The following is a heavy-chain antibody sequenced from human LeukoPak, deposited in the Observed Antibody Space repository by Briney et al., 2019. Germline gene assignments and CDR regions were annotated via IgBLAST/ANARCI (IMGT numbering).Heavy chain of an antibody. CDR1: GFTFSRYW. CDR2: IYTDGSIT. D-gene: IGHD2-2*01. CDR3: ARGIRASSTTLSP. V-gene: IGHV3-74*01. J-gene: IGHJ5*02. Sequence: PGGSLRLSCAASGFTFSRYWMHWVRQAAGKGLVWVSRIYTDGSITNYADSVKGRFTTSRDNAKNTLYLQMNSLRAEDTAVYYCARGIRASSTTLSPWGQGTLVTVPS.